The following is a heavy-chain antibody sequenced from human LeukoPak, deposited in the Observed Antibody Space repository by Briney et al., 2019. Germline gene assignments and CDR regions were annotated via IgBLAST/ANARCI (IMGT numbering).Heavy chain of an antibody. CDR3: ARFRGGDAFDI. V-gene: IGHV1-8*01. D-gene: IGHD3-16*01. J-gene: IGHJ3*02. CDR2: MNPNSGNT. CDR1: GYTFTSYD. Sequence: ASVKVSCKASGYTFTSYDINWVRQATGQGLEWMGWMNPNSGNTGYAQKFQGRVTMTRDTSTSTVYMELSSLRSEDTAVYYCARFRGGDAFDIWGQGTMVTVSS.